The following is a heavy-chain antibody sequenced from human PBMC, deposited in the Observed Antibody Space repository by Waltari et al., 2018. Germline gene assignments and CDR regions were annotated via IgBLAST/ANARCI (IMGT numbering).Heavy chain of an antibody. V-gene: IGHV3-48*01. CDR3: ARGRTAGDNWFDP. D-gene: IGHD2-8*02. CDR2: ISSSSSTI. J-gene: IGHJ5*02. Sequence: EVQLVESGGGLVQTGGSMRLAWAAYGFRFSSYGMNWVRQAPGKGLEWLSYISSSSSTIYYADSGKVRFTISRDNAKNSLDLQMNSLRAEDTGVYYCARGRTAGDNWFDPWGQGTLVTVSS. CDR1: GFRFSSYG.